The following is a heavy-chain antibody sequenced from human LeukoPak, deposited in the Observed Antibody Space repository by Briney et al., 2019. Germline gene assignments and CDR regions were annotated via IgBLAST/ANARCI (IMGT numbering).Heavy chain of an antibody. V-gene: IGHV4-61*05. CDR1: DGSISSSSYY. J-gene: IGHJ5*02. Sequence: NPSETLSLTCTVSDGSISSSSYYWGWIRQPPGKGLEWIGYIYYSGSTNYNPSLKSRVTISVDTSKNQFSLKLSSVTAADTAVYYCARYSGYDSTFDPWGQGTLVTVSS. CDR2: IYYSGST. CDR3: ARYSGYDSTFDP. D-gene: IGHD5-12*01.